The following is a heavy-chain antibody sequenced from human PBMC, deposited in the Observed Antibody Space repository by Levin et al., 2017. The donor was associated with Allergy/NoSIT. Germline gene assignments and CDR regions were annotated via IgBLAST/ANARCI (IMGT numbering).Heavy chain of an antibody. D-gene: IGHD3-10*01. J-gene: IGHJ4*02. CDR1: GYTFTGYY. V-gene: IGHV1-2*02. Sequence: GASVKVSCKASGYTFTGYYMHWVRQAPGQGLEWMGWINPNSGGTNYAQKFQGRVTMTRDTSISTAYMELSRLRSDDTAVYYCARVATMVRGVMGYWGQGTLVTVSS. CDR2: INPNSGGT. CDR3: ARVATMVRGVMGY.